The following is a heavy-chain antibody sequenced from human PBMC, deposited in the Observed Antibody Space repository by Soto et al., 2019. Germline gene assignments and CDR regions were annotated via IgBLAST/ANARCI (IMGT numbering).Heavy chain of an antibody. D-gene: IGHD6-13*01. CDR1: GFTFSSYG. V-gene: IGHV3-30*18. Sequence: GSLRLSCAASGFTFSSYGMHWVRQAPGKGLEWVAVISYDGSNKYYADSVKGRFTISRDNSKNTLYLQMNSLRAEDTAVYYCAKDPGSWSHYYYYYGMDVWGQGTTVTVSS. CDR3: AKDPGSWSHYYYYYGMDV. J-gene: IGHJ6*02. CDR2: ISYDGSNK.